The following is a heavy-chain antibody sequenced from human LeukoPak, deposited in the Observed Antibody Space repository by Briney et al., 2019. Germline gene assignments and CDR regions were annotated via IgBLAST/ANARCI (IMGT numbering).Heavy chain of an antibody. CDR1: GFTFSDYY. D-gene: IGHD3-10*01. Sequence: KSGGSLRLSCAATGFTFSDYYMSWIRQAPGKGLEWVSYISSSGSTIYYADSVKGRFTISRDNAKNSLYLQMNSLRAEDTAVYYCAKTREPGPRELQWFDDPDYWGQGTLVTVSS. V-gene: IGHV3-11*04. CDR3: AKTREPGPRELQWFDDPDY. CDR2: ISSSGSTI. J-gene: IGHJ4*02.